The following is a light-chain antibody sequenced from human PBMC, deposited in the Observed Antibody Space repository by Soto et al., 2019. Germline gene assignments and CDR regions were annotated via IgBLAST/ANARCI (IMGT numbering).Light chain of an antibody. CDR3: QKYNSYLWT. J-gene: IGKJ1*01. Sequence: EIAITQSPATLSVSPGGRVTLSCRASQSISDTLAWYQQKPGESPRLLIYGASSRATGIPDRLSGSGSGTEFTLTIRSLQPDDFATYYCQKYNSYLWTFGQGTKVDI. CDR2: GAS. CDR1: QSISDT. V-gene: IGKV3D-15*01.